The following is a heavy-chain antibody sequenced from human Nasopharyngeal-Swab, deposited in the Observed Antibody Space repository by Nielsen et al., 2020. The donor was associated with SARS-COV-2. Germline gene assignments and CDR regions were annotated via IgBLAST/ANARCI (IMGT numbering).Heavy chain of an antibody. Sequence: GESLKISCAASGFTFSSYGMHWVRQAPGKGLEWVAVISYDGSNKYYADSVKGRFTISRDNSKNTLYLQMNSLRAEDTAVYYCTRRGRGYYYYGMDVWGQGITVTVSS. CDR2: ISYDGSNK. D-gene: IGHD3-10*01. CDR3: TRRGRGYYYYGMDV. J-gene: IGHJ6*02. CDR1: GFTFSSYG. V-gene: IGHV3-30*03.